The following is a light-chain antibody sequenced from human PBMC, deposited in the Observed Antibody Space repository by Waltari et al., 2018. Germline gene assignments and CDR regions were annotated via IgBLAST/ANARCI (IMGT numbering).Light chain of an antibody. CDR3: NSYTTSGTVV. J-gene: IGLJ2*01. CDR1: TSDVGSYDL. CDR2: EVF. V-gene: IGLV2-14*02. Sequence: QSALTQPASVSGTPGQSITIPCSGTTSDVGSYDLFPWYQQHPGEAPKLLICEVFKRPPDTSSRFSGAKSGSTASLTISGLQPEDEADYYCNSYTTSGTVVFGGGTKLTVL.